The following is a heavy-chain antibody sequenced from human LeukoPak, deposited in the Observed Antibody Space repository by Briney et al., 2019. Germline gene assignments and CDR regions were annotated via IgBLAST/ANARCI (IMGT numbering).Heavy chain of an antibody. V-gene: IGHV7-4-1*02. CDR3: TRASGGGYDSNFDY. D-gene: IGHD5-12*01. Sequence: GASVKVSCKASGYTFTSYAMNWVRQAPGQGLEWMGWINTNAGNPTYAQGFTGRFVFSLDTSVSTAYLQISSLKAEDTAVYYCTRASGGGYDSNFDYWGQGTLVTVSS. J-gene: IGHJ4*02. CDR1: GYTFTSYA. CDR2: INTNAGNP.